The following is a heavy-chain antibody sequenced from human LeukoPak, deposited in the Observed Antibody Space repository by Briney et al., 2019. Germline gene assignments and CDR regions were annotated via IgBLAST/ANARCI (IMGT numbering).Heavy chain of an antibody. CDR3: ARLYYDFWSGYDKGFDY. D-gene: IGHD3-3*01. J-gene: IGHJ4*02. CDR2: INPNSGGT. V-gene: IGHV1-2*02. Sequence: ASVKVSCKASGYTFTGYYMHWVRQAPGQGLEWMGWINPNSGGTNYAQKFQGGVTMTRDTSISTAYMELSRLRSDDTAVYYCARLYYDFWSGYDKGFDYWGQGTLVTVSS. CDR1: GYTFTGYY.